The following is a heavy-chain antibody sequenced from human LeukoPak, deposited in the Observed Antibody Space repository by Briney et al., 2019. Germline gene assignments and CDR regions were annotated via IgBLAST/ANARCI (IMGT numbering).Heavy chain of an antibody. J-gene: IGHJ4*02. V-gene: IGHV3-20*04. CDR3: ARVGGSGSYYSSRLFDY. CDR2: INWNGGST. D-gene: IGHD3-10*01. Sequence: GGSLRLSCAASGFTFDDYGMSWVRQAPGKELEWVSGINWNGGSTGYADSVKGRFTISRDNAKNSLYLQMNSLRAEDTALYYCARVGGSGSYYSSRLFDYWGQGTLVTVSS. CDR1: GFTFDDYG.